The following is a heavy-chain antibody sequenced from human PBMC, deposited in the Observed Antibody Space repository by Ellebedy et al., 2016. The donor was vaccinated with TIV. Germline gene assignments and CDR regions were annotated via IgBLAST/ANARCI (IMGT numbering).Heavy chain of an antibody. D-gene: IGHD6-19*01. V-gene: IGHV3-48*01. CDR2: ISLSSSTI. CDR1: GFTFSSYS. J-gene: IGHJ4*02. CDR3: ARATRVAGSPNSLIDY. Sequence: PGGSLRLSCAASGFTFSSYSMNWVRQAPGKGLEWVSPISLSSSTIYYADSVKGRFTISSENSKNTVYLQMNSLRAEDTALYYGARATRVAGSPNSLIDYWGQGILVTVAS.